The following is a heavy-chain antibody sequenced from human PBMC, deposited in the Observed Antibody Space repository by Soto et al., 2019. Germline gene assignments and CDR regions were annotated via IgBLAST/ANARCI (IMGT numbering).Heavy chain of an antibody. D-gene: IGHD2-21*01. CDR3: AITYCRDNSCPRDFDF. CDR2: FIPILDMA. CDR1: GGTFNTYT. V-gene: IGHV1-69*02. Sequence: QVQVVQSGAVVKKPESSVKVSCKPSGGTFNTYTVNWVRLAPGHGLEWMGRFIPILDMANYAQKFQDRVTITADRSTFTAYMELNSLTSDDTAVYYCAITYCRDNSCPRDFDFWGPGTRVTVSS. J-gene: IGHJ4*02.